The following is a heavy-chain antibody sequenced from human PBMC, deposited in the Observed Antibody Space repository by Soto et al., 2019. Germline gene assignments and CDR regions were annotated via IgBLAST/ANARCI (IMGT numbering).Heavy chain of an antibody. CDR2: IYYSGST. Sequence: QVQLQESGPGLVKPSQTLSLTCTVSGGSISSGDYYWSWIRQPPGKGLEWIGYIYYSGSTYYNPSLKSRVTISVDTSKNQFSLKLSSVTAADTAVYYCARVGLYDSSGYYNNWFDPWGQGTLVTVSS. V-gene: IGHV4-30-4*01. D-gene: IGHD3-22*01. J-gene: IGHJ5*02. CDR1: GGSISSGDYY. CDR3: ARVGLYDSSGYYNNWFDP.